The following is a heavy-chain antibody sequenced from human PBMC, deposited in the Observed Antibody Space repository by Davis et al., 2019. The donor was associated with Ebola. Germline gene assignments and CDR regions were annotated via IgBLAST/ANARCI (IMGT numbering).Heavy chain of an antibody. CDR1: GFTLSCYD. D-gene: IGHD6-19*01. V-gene: IGHV3-33*01. CDR2: IWDDGSNK. Sequence: GESLKISCAASGFTLSCYDMNWVRQAPGKGLQWVAVIWDDGSNKYYADSVKGRFTISRDNSKNTLYLQMNSLRAEDTAVYYCATTPQYSSGQNKPFDYWGQGTLVTVSS. CDR3: ATTPQYSSGQNKPFDY. J-gene: IGHJ4*02.